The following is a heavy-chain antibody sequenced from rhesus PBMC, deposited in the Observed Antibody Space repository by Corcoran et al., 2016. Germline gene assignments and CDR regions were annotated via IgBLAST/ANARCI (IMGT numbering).Heavy chain of an antibody. CDR2: ISGSSGST. V-gene: IGHV4-65*01. Sequence: QVQLQESGPGLVKPSETLSLTCAVSGGSVSSSNWWSWIRPPPGKGLEWIGYISGSSGSTYYNPSLKGRVTISTDTSKNQFSLKLSSVTAADTAVYYCARRKVLFDYWGQGVLVTVSS. CDR1: GGSVSSSNW. CDR3: ARRKVLFDY. J-gene: IGHJ4*01.